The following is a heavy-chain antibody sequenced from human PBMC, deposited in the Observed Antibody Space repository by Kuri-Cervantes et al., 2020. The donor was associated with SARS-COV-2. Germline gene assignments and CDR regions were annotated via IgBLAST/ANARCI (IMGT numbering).Heavy chain of an antibody. J-gene: IGHJ3*02. V-gene: IGHV3-53*05. CDR2: IYSGGST. D-gene: IGHD1-26*01. Sequence: GESLKISCAASGFTVSSNYMSWVRQAPGKGLEWVSVIYSGGSTYYADSVKGRFTISRDNSKNTLYLQMNSLRAEDKAVYYCARGASREKAPVRAFDIWGQGTMVTVSS. CDR1: GFTVSSNY. CDR3: ARGASREKAPVRAFDI.